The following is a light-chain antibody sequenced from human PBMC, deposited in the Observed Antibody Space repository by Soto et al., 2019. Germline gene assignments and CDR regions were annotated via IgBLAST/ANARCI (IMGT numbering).Light chain of an antibody. CDR3: LQHNTYPYT. CDR1: QDISRF. Sequence: DVQMAQSPSAMSASVGDRVTIAWRASQDISRFVAWFQHKPGRAPERLIYETSNLQPGVPSRFRGSGSGTEFTLAISGLQPEDFATYYCLQHNTYPYTFGQGTKLEIK. CDR2: ETS. V-gene: IGKV1-17*03. J-gene: IGKJ2*01.